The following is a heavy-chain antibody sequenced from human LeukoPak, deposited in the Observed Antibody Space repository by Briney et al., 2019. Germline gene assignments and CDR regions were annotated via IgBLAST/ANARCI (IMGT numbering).Heavy chain of an antibody. CDR1: GFTVSSSY. J-gene: IGHJ4*02. Sequence: PGGSLRLSCAASGFTVSSSYMTWVRQAPGKGLEWVSVIYSGGSTHYAGSVKGRFTISRDNSMDTLFLQMNSLKAEDTAVYYCAKDPVVYHGGSGWHYFDYWGQGTLVTVSS. CDR3: AKDPVVYHGGSGWHYFDY. CDR2: IYSGGST. V-gene: IGHV3-53*01. D-gene: IGHD6-19*01.